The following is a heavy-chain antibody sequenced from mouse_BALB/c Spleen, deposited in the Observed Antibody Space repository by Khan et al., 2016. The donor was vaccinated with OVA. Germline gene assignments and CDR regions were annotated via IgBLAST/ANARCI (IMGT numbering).Heavy chain of an antibody. CDR2: INPSNDYT. J-gene: IGHJ3*01. CDR1: GYTFTSYT. CDR3: VRGGAYHRSDGWCAY. Sequence: QVQLQQSRAELARPGASVKMSCKASGYTFTSYTIHWVRQRPGQAPEWIGHINPSNDYTNYNQNFKDKATLIVDKSSTTAYMQLSSLTSEDSAVYYCVRGGAYHRSDGWCAYWGQGTLVTVSA. V-gene: IGHV1-4*01. D-gene: IGHD2-14*01.